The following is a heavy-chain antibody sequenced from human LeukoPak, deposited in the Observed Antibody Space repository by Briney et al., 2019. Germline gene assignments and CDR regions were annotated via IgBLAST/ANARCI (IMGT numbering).Heavy chain of an antibody. CDR2: ISAYNGNT. V-gene: IGHV1-18*01. J-gene: IGHJ4*02. CDR1: GYTFTSYG. Sequence: GASVKVSCKASGYTFTSYGISWVRQAPGQGLEWMGWISAYNGNTNYAQKLQGRVTMTTDTSTSTAYMELRSLRSDDTAVYYCARDTGGSYLGYYFDYWGQGTLVTVSS. CDR3: ARDTGGSYLGYYFDY. D-gene: IGHD1-26*01.